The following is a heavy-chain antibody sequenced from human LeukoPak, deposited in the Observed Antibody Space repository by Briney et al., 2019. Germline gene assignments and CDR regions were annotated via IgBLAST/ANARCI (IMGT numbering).Heavy chain of an antibody. Sequence: GESLKSSCKGSGYSFTSYWIGWVRQMPGKGLEWMGIIYPGDPDTRYSPSFQGQVTISADKSISTAYLQWSSLKASDTAMYYCARHVKPGYSSGRFDYWGQGTLVTVSS. V-gene: IGHV5-51*01. J-gene: IGHJ4*02. CDR3: ARHVKPGYSSGRFDY. D-gene: IGHD6-19*01. CDR2: IYPGDPDT. CDR1: GYSFTSYW.